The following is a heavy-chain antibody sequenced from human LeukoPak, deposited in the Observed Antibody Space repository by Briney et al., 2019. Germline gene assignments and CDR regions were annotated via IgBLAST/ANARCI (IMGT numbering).Heavy chain of an antibody. V-gene: IGHV4-59*01. D-gene: IGHD5-12*01. CDR1: GGSISSYY. CDR2: TYYSGGT. J-gene: IGHJ4*02. CDR3: ARGYDSTSTYFDY. Sequence: SETLSLTCTVSGGSISSYYWNWIRQPPPQGLEWNWYTYYSGGTNSNPPPKSRVTTSPDTPQNHCSLRRNSLSAADTAVYYCARGYDSTSTYFDYWGQGTLVTVSS.